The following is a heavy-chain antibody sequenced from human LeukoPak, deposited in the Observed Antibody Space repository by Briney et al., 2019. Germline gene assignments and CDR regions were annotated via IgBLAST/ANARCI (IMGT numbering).Heavy chain of an antibody. CDR1: GYTFTSYD. CDR3: ARQYYYYYYMDV. V-gene: IGHV1-8*01. Sequence: ASVKVSCKASGYTFTSYDINWVRQATGQGLEWMGWMNPNSGNTGYAQKFQGRVTMTRNTSISTAYMELSSLRSEDTAVYYCARQYYYYYYMDVWGQGTTVTVSS. CDR2: MNPNSGNT. J-gene: IGHJ6*03.